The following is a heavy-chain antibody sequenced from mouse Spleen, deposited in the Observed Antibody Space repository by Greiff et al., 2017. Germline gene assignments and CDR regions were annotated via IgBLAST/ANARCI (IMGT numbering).Heavy chain of an antibody. Sequence: EVMLVESGGGLVKPGGSLKLSCAASGFTFSSYAMSWVRQTPEKRLEWVATISDGGSYTYYPDNVKGRFTISRDNAKNNLYLQMSHLKSEDTAMYYCARDNYGSTFAYWGQGTLVTVSA. CDR2: ISDGGSYT. CDR3: ARDNYGSTFAY. V-gene: IGHV5-4*01. J-gene: IGHJ3*01. CDR1: GFTFSSYA. D-gene: IGHD1-1*01.